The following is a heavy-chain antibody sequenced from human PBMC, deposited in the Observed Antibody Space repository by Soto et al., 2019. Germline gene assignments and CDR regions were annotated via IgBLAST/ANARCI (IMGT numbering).Heavy chain of an antibody. V-gene: IGHV3-23*01. J-gene: IGHJ5*02. D-gene: IGHD2-15*01. CDR2: ISGSGGTT. Sequence: GGSLRLSCAASGFTFSSYAMSWVRQAPGKGLEWVSAISGSGGTTYYADSVKGRFTISRDNSKNTLYLQMNSLRAEDTAVYYCAKAGTRYCSGGSCYSKGFDPWGQGTLVT. CDR1: GFTFSSYA. CDR3: AKAGTRYCSGGSCYSKGFDP.